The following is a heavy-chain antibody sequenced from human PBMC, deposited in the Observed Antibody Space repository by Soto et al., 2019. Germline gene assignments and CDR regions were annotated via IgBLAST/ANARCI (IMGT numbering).Heavy chain of an antibody. D-gene: IGHD3-10*01. CDR2: ISAYNGNT. CDR3: AXDSTYYYGSGSYPNGFDY. Sequence: ASVKVSCKASGYTFTSYGISWVRQAPGQGLEWMGWISAYNGNTNYAQKLQGRVTMTTDTSTSTAYMELRSLRSDDTAVYYCAXDSTYYYGSGSYPNGFDYWGQGTRAPSPQ. CDR1: GYTFTSYG. J-gene: IGHJ4*02. V-gene: IGHV1-18*04.